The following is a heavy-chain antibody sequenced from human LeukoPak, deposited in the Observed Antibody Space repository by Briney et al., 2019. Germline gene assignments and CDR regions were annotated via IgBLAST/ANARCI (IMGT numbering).Heavy chain of an antibody. CDR3: ASAWFGVLAA. Sequence: SETLSLTCAVYGGSFSGYYWSWIRQPPGKGLEWIGEINHSGSTNYNPSLKSRVTISVDTSKNQFSLKLSSMTAADTAVYYCASAWFGVLAAWGQGTLVTVSS. J-gene: IGHJ5*02. D-gene: IGHD3-10*01. CDR2: INHSGST. V-gene: IGHV4-34*01. CDR1: GGSFSGYY.